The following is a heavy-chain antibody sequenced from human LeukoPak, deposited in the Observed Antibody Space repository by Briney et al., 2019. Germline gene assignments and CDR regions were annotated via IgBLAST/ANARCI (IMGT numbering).Heavy chain of an antibody. J-gene: IGHJ4*02. CDR1: GFTFSSYI. D-gene: IGHD2-15*01. CDR3: AKDGFCSGGSCYGIYSDY. Sequence: GGSLRLSCAASGFTFSSYIMNSVRQAPRKRLEWVSSISSSSSYIYYADSVKGRFTISRDNAKNSLYLQMNSLRAEDTAVYYCAKDGFCSGGSCYGIYSDYWGQGTLVTVSS. CDR2: ISSSSSYI. V-gene: IGHV3-21*01.